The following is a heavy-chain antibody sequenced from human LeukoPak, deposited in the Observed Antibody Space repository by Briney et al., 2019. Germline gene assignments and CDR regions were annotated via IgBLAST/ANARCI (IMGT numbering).Heavy chain of an antibody. V-gene: IGHV3-23*01. Sequence: GGSLRLSCAASGFTFNSYWMSWVRQAPGKGLEWVSVISDSGGRTYSAASVKGRFTISRDNSKDTLYLQMNSLRAEDTAVYYCARTYCIGSSCPGVFEYWGQGTLVTVSS. CDR1: GFTFNSYW. D-gene: IGHD2-15*01. J-gene: IGHJ4*02. CDR2: ISDSGGRT. CDR3: ARTYCIGSSCPGVFEY.